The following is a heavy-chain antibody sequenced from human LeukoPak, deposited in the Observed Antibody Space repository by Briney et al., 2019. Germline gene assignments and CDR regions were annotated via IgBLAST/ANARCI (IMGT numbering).Heavy chain of an antibody. V-gene: IGHV3-74*01. CDR2: INSDGSST. J-gene: IGHJ6*03. CDR1: GFTFSGYW. Sequence: GGSLRLSGAASGFTFSGYWMHWVRQAPGKGLVWVSRINSDGSSTIYADSVKGRLTISRDNAKNTLYLQMNSLRAEDTAVYYCARGYFYYYMDVWGKGTTVTVSS. CDR3: ARGYFYYYMDV.